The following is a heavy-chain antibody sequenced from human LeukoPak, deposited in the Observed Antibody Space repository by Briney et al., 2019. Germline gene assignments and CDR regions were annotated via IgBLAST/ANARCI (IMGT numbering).Heavy chain of an antibody. Sequence: TGGSLRLSCAASGFTFSSYAMHWVRQAPGKGLEWVAVISYDGSNKYYADSVKGRFTISRDNSKNTLYLQMNSLRAEDTAVYYCARSGCSSTSCKLNWFDPWGQGTLVTVSS. V-gene: IGHV3-30*01. J-gene: IGHJ5*02. CDR1: GFTFSSYA. CDR2: ISYDGSNK. CDR3: ARSGCSSTSCKLNWFDP. D-gene: IGHD2-2*01.